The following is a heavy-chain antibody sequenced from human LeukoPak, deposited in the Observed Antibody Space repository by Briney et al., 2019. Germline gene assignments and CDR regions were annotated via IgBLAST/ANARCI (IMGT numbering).Heavy chain of an antibody. D-gene: IGHD6-19*01. CDR2: TYYRSKWYN. J-gene: IGHJ4*02. CDR3: ARDLAVAGMRGRRGYFDY. Sequence: SQTLSLTFAISGDSVSSNSAAWNWVRQSPSRGLEWLGRTYYRSKWYNDYAVSVRSRITINPDTSKNQFSLQLNSVTPEDTAVYYCARDLAVAGMRGRRGYFDYWGQGTLVTVSS. CDR1: GDSVSSNSAA. V-gene: IGHV6-1*01.